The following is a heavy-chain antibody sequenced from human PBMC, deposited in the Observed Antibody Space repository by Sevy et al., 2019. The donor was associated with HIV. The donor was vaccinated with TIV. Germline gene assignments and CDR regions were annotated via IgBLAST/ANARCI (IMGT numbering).Heavy chain of an antibody. CDR1: GYTFTSYG. D-gene: IGHD3-22*01. Sequence: ASVKVSCKASGYTFTSYGISWVRQAPGQGLEWMGWISAYNGNTNYAQKLQGRVTMTTDTSTRTAYMELRSLRSDDTAVYYCARGPRGLYYYDSSGYRNWFDPWGQGTLVTVSS. CDR3: ARGPRGLYYYDSSGYRNWFDP. CDR2: ISAYNGNT. V-gene: IGHV1-18*01. J-gene: IGHJ5*02.